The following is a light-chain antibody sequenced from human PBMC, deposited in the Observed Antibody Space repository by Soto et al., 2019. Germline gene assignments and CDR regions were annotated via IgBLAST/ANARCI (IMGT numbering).Light chain of an antibody. CDR2: KVS. CDR3: MQGTYWPRT. CDR1: ESLVATDGITY. V-gene: IGKV2-30*01. Sequence: DVVMTQSPVSLPVTLGQPASISCRSSESLVATDGITYLNWFHQRPGQSPRRLIYKVSDRDSGVPDRFRGSGSGTDFTLRISRVEAEDVGIYYCMQGTYWPRTFGQGTKVEIK. J-gene: IGKJ1*01.